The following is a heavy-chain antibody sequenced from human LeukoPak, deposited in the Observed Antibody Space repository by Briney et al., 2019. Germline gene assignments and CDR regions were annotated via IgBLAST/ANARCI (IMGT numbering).Heavy chain of an antibody. CDR3: ARALWFDGQPFDY. CDR2: INQDGSVL. D-gene: IGHD3-10*01. CDR1: GFPFSDYW. Sequence: GGSLRLSCAASGFPFSDYWMDWVRQAPGKGMEWVANINQDGSVLYYAPSVKGRFTISRDNAKNSLYLQMNSLRSEDTAVYYCARALWFDGQPFDYWGQGTLVTVSS. V-gene: IGHV3-7*03. J-gene: IGHJ4*02.